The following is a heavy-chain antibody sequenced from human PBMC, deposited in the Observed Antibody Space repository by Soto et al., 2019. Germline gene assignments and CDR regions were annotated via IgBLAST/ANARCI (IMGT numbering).Heavy chain of an antibody. J-gene: IGHJ6*03. V-gene: IGHV1-18*01. CDR2: ISAYNGNT. CDR1: CYTFTRYG. CDR3: ARRDAYYYYYMDV. Sequence: GASVKVSCKASCYTFTRYGISWVRQAPGQGLEWMGWISAYNGNTNYAQKLQGRVTMTTDTSTSTAYMELRSLRSDDTAVYYCARRDAYYYYYMDVWGKGTTVTVSS.